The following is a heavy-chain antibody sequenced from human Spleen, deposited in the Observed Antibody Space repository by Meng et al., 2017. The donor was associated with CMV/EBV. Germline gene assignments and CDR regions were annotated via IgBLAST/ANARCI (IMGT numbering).Heavy chain of an antibody. V-gene: IGHV3-48*03. Sequence: GGSLRLSCAASGFTFSSYEMNWVRQAPGKGLEWVSYITSSGSTISYADSVKGRFTISRDNAKNSLYLQMNSLRAEDTAVYYCARDWAAIDAFDIWGHGTMVTVSS. CDR3: ARDWAAIDAFDI. J-gene: IGHJ3*02. CDR2: ITSSGSTI. CDR1: GFTFSSYE. D-gene: IGHD3-16*01.